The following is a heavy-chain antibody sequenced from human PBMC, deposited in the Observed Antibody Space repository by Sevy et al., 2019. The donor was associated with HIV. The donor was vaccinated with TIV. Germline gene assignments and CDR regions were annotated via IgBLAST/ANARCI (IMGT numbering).Heavy chain of an antibody. J-gene: IGHJ6*02. CDR2: INPNSGGT. CDR3: ARDQSYYDFWSAIGGMDV. V-gene: IGHV1-2*02. D-gene: IGHD3-3*01. Sequence: ASVKVSCKASGYTFTGYYMHWVRQAPGLGLEWMGWINPNSGGTNYAQKFQGRVTMTRDTSISTAYMELSRLRSDDTAVYYCARDQSYYDFWSAIGGMDVWGQGTTVTVSS. CDR1: GYTFTGYY.